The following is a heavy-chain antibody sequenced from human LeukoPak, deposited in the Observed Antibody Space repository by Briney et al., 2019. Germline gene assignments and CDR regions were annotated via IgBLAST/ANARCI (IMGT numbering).Heavy chain of an antibody. J-gene: IGHJ4*02. CDR3: ASITMVRGVNY. Sequence: SQTLSLTCTVSGGSISSGDYYWSWIRQPRGKGREWIGYIYYSGSTYYNPSLKSRVTISVDTSKNQFSLNLSSVTAADTAVYYCASITMVRGVNYWGQGTLVTVSS. D-gene: IGHD3-10*01. CDR1: GGSISSGDYY. CDR2: IYYSGST. V-gene: IGHV4-30-4*08.